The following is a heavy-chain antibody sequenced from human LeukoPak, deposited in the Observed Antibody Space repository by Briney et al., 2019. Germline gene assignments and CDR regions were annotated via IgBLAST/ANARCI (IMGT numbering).Heavy chain of an antibody. CDR3: AKDRDGSGGFDY. D-gene: IGHD3-10*01. V-gene: IGHV3-30*04. J-gene: IGHJ4*02. Sequence: GGSLRLSCAASGFTVSTCAMHWVRQAPGKGLEWVAVISYDGTNIYYADFVRGRFTISRDNSKNTLYLQMNSLRPEDTAVYYCAKDRDGSGGFDYWGQGTLVTVSS. CDR2: ISYDGTNI. CDR1: GFTVSTCA.